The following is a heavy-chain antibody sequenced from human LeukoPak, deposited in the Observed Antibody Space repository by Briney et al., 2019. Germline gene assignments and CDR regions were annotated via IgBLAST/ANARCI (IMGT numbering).Heavy chain of an antibody. CDR3: ARHRGSLGYYYGMDV. CDR2: ISSSSSYI. Sequence: NPGGSLRLSCAASGFTFSSYSMNWVRQAPGKGLEWVSSISSSSSYIYYADSVKGRFTISRDNAKNPLYLQMNSLRAEDTAVYYCARHRGSLGYYYGMDVWGQGTTVTVSS. V-gene: IGHV3-21*04. D-gene: IGHD5-24*01. J-gene: IGHJ6*02. CDR1: GFTFSSYS.